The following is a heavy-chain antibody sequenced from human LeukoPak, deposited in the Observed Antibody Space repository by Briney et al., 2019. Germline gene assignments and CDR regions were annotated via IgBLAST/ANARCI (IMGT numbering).Heavy chain of an antibody. D-gene: IGHD5-18*01. CDR1: GFTFTDYY. CDR3: AREDRYSYHF. Sequence: GASVKVSCKASGFTFTDYYMHWVRQAPGQGLEWMGWINPNSGGTNYAQKFQGRVSMTRDTSIRTAYMELSSLRSDDTAVYDCAREDRYSYHFWGQGTLVTVSS. J-gene: IGHJ4*02. V-gene: IGHV1-2*02. CDR2: INPNSGGT.